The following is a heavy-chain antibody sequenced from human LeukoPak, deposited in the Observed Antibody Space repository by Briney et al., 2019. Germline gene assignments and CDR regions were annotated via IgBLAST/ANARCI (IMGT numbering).Heavy chain of an antibody. CDR2: IKQDGTEK. J-gene: IGHJ4*02. CDR1: GFTFSSYW. CDR3: ARGYYRFDY. V-gene: IGHV3-7*01. D-gene: IGHD1-14*01. Sequence: GGSLRLSCAASGFTFSSYWMSWVRQAPGKGLEWVANIKQDGTEKYYVDSVKGRFTISRGNAKNSLSLQVNSLRAEDTAVYYCARGYYRFDYWGQGTLVTVSS.